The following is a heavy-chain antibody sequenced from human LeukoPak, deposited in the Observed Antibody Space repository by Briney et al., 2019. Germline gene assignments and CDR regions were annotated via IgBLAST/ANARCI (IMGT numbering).Heavy chain of an antibody. J-gene: IGHJ4*02. Sequence: ASVKVSCKASGYTFTGYHIHWVRQAPGHGLEWMGRINPYSGDPNFAQKFQGRVTMPRDTSITTAYMDLSSLTPDDTAVYVCARDQGSLTRSWYTGYWGQGTQVTVSS. D-gene: IGHD6-13*01. V-gene: IGHV1-2*06. CDR3: ARDQGSLTRSWYTGY. CDR2: INPYSGDP. CDR1: GYTFTGYH.